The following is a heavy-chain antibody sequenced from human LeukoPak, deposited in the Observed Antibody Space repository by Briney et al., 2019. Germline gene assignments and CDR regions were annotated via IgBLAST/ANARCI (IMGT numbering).Heavy chain of an antibody. J-gene: IGHJ6*02. CDR2: ISSSSSYI. CDR3: ARVGGTDYGGNSGPV. D-gene: IGHD4-17*01. CDR1: GFTFSSYS. Sequence: GGSLRLSCAASGFTFSSYSMNWVRQAPGKGLEWVSSISSSSSYIYYADSVKGRFTISRDNAKNSLYLQMNSLRAEDTAVYYCARVGGTDYGGNSGPVWGQGTTVTVSS. V-gene: IGHV3-21*01.